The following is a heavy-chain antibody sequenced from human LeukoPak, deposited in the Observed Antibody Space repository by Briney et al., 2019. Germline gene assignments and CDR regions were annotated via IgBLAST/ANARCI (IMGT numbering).Heavy chain of an antibody. D-gene: IGHD3-10*01. Sequence: PGGSLRLSXAASGFTFSSYWMHWIRQAQGKGLVWVSRINSDGSSTSYADSVKGRLTISRDNAKNTLYLQMNSLRAEDTAVYYCARTRPLWFGDAFDIWGQGTMVTVSS. CDR2: INSDGSST. V-gene: IGHV3-74*01. J-gene: IGHJ3*02. CDR1: GFTFSSYW. CDR3: ARTRPLWFGDAFDI.